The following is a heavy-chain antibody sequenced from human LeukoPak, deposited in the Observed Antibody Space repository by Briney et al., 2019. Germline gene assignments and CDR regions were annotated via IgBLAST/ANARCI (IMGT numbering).Heavy chain of an antibody. V-gene: IGHV1-2*02. D-gene: IGHD1-26*01. Sequence: GASVKVSCKASGYTFTCYYMHWVRQAPGQGLEWMGWINPNSGGTNYAQKFQGRVTMTRDTSISTAYMELSRLRSDDTAVYYCARDRWELRDWFDPWGQGTLVTVSS. J-gene: IGHJ5*02. CDR2: INPNSGGT. CDR3: ARDRWELRDWFDP. CDR1: GYTFTCYY.